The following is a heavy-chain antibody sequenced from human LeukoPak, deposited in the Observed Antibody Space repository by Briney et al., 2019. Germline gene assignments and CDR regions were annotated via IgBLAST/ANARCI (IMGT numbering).Heavy chain of an antibody. CDR2: IKSKTDGATT. Sequence: GGSLRLSCAASGFTFSNAWMSRVRDAPGEGLEWGCRIKSKTDGATTDYAASVKGRFTISRDDSKNTLYLQMNSLKTEDTAVYYCTTPNGGYWGQGTLVTVSS. CDR1: GFTFSNAW. CDR3: TTPNGGY. V-gene: IGHV3-15*01. J-gene: IGHJ4*02. D-gene: IGHD3-10*01.